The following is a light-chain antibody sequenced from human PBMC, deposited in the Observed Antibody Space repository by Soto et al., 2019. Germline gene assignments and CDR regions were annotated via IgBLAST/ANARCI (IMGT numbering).Light chain of an antibody. CDR2: DAF. V-gene: IGKV1-33*01. CDR1: QDIKNY. Sequence: MDHNPSSLSAAGGGVDIVSRQASQDIKNYLNWYQQKSGKAPKLLIYDAFDLETGVPSRFSGSGSGTDFTFTINSLQPEDMATYYCKQYDNLPLTFGGGTQVDIK. J-gene: IGKJ4*01. CDR3: KQYDNLPLT.